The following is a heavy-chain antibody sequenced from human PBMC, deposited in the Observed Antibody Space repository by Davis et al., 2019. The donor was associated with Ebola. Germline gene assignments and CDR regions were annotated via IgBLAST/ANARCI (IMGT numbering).Heavy chain of an antibody. CDR1: GDSISSSNW. CDR3: ARVKVVVVPAAKSYYYYGMDV. Sequence: MPSETLSLTCAVSGDSISSSNWWSWVRQPPGKGLEWIGEIYHSGSTNYNPSLKSRVTISVDTSKNQFSLKLSSVTAADTAVYYCARVKVVVVPAAKSYYYYGMDVWGKGTTVTVSS. J-gene: IGHJ6*04. CDR2: IYHSGST. D-gene: IGHD2-2*01. V-gene: IGHV4-4*02.